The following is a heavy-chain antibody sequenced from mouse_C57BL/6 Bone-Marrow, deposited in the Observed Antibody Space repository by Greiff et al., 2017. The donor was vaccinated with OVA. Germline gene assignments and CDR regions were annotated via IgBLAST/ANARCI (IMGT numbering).Heavy chain of an antibody. V-gene: IGHV1-81*01. CDR1: GYTFTSYG. CDR2: IYPRSGNT. Sequence: QVQLKESGAELARPGASVKLSCKASGYTFTSYGISWVKQRTGQGLEWIGEIYPRSGNTYYNEKFKGKATLTADKSSSTAYMELRSLTSEDSAVYFCARWDYYGSSRAYWGQGTLVTVSA. D-gene: IGHD1-1*01. CDR3: ARWDYYGSSRAY. J-gene: IGHJ3*01.